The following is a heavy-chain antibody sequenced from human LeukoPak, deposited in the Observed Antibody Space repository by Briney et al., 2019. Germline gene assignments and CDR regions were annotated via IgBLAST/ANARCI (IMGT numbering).Heavy chain of an antibody. J-gene: IGHJ6*03. Sequence: SETLSLTCTVSGGSISSYYWSWIRHPAGKGLEWIGRIYTSGSTNYNPSLKSRVTMSVDTSKNQFSLKLSSVTAADTAVYYCARDRWTTVTTTGYYYYYMDVWGKGTTVTVSS. V-gene: IGHV4-4*07. CDR1: GGSISSYY. CDR3: ARDRWTTVTTTGYYYYYMDV. D-gene: IGHD4-17*01. CDR2: IYTSGST.